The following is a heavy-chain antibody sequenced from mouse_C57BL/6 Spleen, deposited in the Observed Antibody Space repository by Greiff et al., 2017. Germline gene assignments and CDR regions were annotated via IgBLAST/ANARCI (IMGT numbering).Heavy chain of an antibody. CDR3: ARQGIYSNW. Sequence: EVQLQQSGPELVKPGASVKISCKASGYSFTGYYMNWVKQSPEKSLEWIGEINPSTGGTTYNQKFKAKATLTVDKSSSTAYMQLKSLTSEDSAVYYCARQGIYSNWWGQGTLVTVSA. CDR2: INPSTGGT. CDR1: GYSFTGYY. J-gene: IGHJ3*02. V-gene: IGHV1-42*01. D-gene: IGHD2-5*01.